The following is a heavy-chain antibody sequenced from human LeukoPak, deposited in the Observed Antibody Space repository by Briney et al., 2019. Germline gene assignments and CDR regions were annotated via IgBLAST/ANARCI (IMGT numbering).Heavy chain of an antibody. Sequence: SETLSLTCAVYGGSFSGYYWSWIRQPPGKGLEWIGEINHSGSTNYNPSLKSRVTISVDTSKNQLSLKLSSVTAADTAVYYCARDRRAISRRFDYWGQGTLVTVSS. CDR1: GGSFSGYY. CDR3: ARDRRAISRRFDY. J-gene: IGHJ4*02. CDR2: INHSGST. D-gene: IGHD3-3*01. V-gene: IGHV4-34*01.